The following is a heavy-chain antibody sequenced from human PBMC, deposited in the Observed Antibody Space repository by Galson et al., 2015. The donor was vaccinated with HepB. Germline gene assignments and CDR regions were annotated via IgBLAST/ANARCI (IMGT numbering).Heavy chain of an antibody. CDR3: ARTVGGSGWYSGYFDY. CDR1: GFTVSSNY. CDR2: IYSGGST. D-gene: IGHD6-19*01. Sequence: SLRLSCAASGFTVSSNYMSWVRQAPGKGLEWVSVIYSGGSTYYADSVKGRFTISRDNSKNTLYLRMNSLRAEDTAVYYCARTVGGSGWYSGYFDYWGQGTLVTVSS. V-gene: IGHV3-66*01. J-gene: IGHJ4*02.